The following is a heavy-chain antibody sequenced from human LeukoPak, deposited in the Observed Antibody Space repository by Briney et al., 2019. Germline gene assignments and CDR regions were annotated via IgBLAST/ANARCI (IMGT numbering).Heavy chain of an antibody. Sequence: ASVKVSCKASGYIFTAYYMYWLRQAPGQGPEWMGWINCNSGGTKYAEKFQGRVTMTRDTSSSTVYVELSGLRSDDTAVYYCARDYLEKLGWFDPWGQGTRVTVTS. J-gene: IGHJ5*02. CDR1: GYIFTAYY. D-gene: IGHD7-27*01. V-gene: IGHV1-2*02. CDR3: ARDYLEKLGWFDP. CDR2: INCNSGGT.